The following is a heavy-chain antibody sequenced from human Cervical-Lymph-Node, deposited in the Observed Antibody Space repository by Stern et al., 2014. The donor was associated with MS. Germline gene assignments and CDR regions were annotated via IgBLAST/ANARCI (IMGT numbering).Heavy chain of an antibody. CDR2: IWYDGINK. CDR1: GFTFSSSG. J-gene: IGHJ4*02. D-gene: IGHD6-6*01. Sequence: VQLVESGGGVVQPGRSLRISCAASGFTFSSSGIHWVRPTPGKGLEWVAVIWYDGINKCYADSVKGRFTISRDNSENTVYLQMNSLRPEDTAVYYCAKGDSSSPLEYWGQGTLVTVSS. V-gene: IGHV3-33*06. CDR3: AKGDSSSPLEY.